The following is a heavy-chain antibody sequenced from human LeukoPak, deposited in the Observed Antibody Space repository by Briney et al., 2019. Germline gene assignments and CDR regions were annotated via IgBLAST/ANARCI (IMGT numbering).Heavy chain of an antibody. CDR2: IYTSGST. Sequence: PSETLSLTCTVSGGSISSGSYYWSWIRQPAGKGLEWIGRIYTSGSTNYNPSLKSRVTVSVDTSKNQFSLKLSSVTAADTAVYYCARDLAYSSSWGFGGLYWGQGTLVTVSS. J-gene: IGHJ4*02. CDR1: GGSISSGSYY. V-gene: IGHV4-61*02. CDR3: ARDLAYSSSWGFGGLY. D-gene: IGHD6-6*01.